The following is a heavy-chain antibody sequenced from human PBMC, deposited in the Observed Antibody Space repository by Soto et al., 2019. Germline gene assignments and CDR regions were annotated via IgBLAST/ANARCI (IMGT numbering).Heavy chain of an antibody. CDR1: GDSISSVDYF. CDR2: IYKSATT. Sequence: SETLSLTCSVSGDSISSVDYFWAWIRQPPGQALEYIGYIYKSATTYYNPSFESRVAISLNTSKNQFSLNVTSVTAAVTAVYFGARWRYCLPGRCFPNWFDSWGQGTLVTVSS. V-gene: IGHV4-30-4*01. CDR3: ARWRYCLPGRCFPNWFDS. D-gene: IGHD2-15*01. J-gene: IGHJ5*01.